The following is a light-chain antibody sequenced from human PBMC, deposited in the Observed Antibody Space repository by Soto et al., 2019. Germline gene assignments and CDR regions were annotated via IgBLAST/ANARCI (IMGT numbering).Light chain of an antibody. V-gene: IGLV1-44*01. CDR1: RSNIGNNA. Sequence: QSVLTQPPSASGTPGQRVTISCSGSRSNIGNNAVSWYQQFPGTAPKLLIYNNQRPSAVPDRFSGSKSGTSASLAISGLQSEDEADYYCATWDDSLNARGVFGGGTKLTVL. CDR2: NN. J-gene: IGLJ3*02. CDR3: ATWDDSLNARGV.